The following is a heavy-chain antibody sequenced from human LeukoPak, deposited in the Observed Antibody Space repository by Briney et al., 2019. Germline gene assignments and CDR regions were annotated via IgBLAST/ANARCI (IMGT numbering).Heavy chain of an antibody. D-gene: IGHD2-15*01. V-gene: IGHV1-2*02. CDR1: GYSFAGYH. J-gene: IGHJ4*02. CDR3: ARDLLSCSGGRCDSDY. Sequence: GASVKVSCKSSGYSFAGYHMHWVRQAPGQGLEWMGWINPNTGGTSYAQKFQGRVTMTRDTSISTAFMELSRLRYDDTAVYYCARDLLSCSGGRCDSDYWGQGTLVTVSS. CDR2: INPNTGGT.